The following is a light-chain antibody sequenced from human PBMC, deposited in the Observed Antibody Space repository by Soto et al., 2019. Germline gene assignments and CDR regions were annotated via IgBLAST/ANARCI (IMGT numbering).Light chain of an antibody. V-gene: IGKV3-15*01. Sequence: EIVLTQSPGTLSLSPGERATLSCRASQSVSSSHLAWYQQKPGQAPRLLIYGASTRATGIPARFSGSGSGTEFTLTISSLQSEDFAVYYCQQYNNWLWTFGQGTKVDI. CDR2: GAS. J-gene: IGKJ1*01. CDR3: QQYNNWLWT. CDR1: QSVSSSH.